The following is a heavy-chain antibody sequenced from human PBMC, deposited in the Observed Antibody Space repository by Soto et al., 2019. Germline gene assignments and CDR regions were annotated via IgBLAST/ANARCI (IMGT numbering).Heavy chain of an antibody. J-gene: IGHJ4*02. CDR3: ARDPSSGLIFY. Sequence: ASVKVSCKASGYTFTSYGISWVRQAPGQGLEWMGWISTYKGNTNYAQKLQGRVTMTTHTSTSTAYMELRSLRSDDTAVYYCARDPSSGLIFYWGQVTLATVSS. D-gene: IGHD6-25*01. V-gene: IGHV1-18*01. CDR2: ISTYKGNT. CDR1: GYTFTSYG.